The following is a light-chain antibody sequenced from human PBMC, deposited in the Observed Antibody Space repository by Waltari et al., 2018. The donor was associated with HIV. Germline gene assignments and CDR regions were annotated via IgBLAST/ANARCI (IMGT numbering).Light chain of an antibody. CDR3: HQYNKWPRGT. Sequence: VMTQSPAPVSVSPGGRATLSCRASQSVGSYLAWYQQKTGQAPRLLIYGASTRATGIPTRFSGSGSGTEFTLTISSLKSEDFAVDYCHQYNKWPRGTFGGGTKVEV. J-gene: IGKJ4*01. CDR2: GAS. V-gene: IGKV3-15*01. CDR1: QSVGSY.